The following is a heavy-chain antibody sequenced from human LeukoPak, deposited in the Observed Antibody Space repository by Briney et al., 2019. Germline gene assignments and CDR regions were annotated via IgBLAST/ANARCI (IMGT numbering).Heavy chain of an antibody. V-gene: IGHV4-30-2*01. CDR2: IYHSGST. D-gene: IGHD2-2*01. CDR3: AREGPARCSSTSCYPI. CDR1: GGSISSDSYY. Sequence: SETLSLTCTVSGGSISSDSYYWAWIRQPPGKGLEWIGYIYHSGSTYYNPSLKSRVTISVDRSKNQFSLKLSSVTAADTAVYYCAREGPARCSSTSCYPIWGQGTTVTVSS. J-gene: IGHJ6*02.